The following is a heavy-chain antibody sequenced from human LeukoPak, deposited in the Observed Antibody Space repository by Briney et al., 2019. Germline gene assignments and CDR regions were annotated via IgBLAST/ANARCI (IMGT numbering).Heavy chain of an antibody. J-gene: IGHJ4*02. CDR3: AREGSATARPFVSNDY. Sequence: SVKVSCKASGGTFSSYAISWVRQAPGQGLEWMGGIIPIFGTANYAQKFQGRVTITADESTSTAYMELSSPRSEDTAVYYCAREGSATARPFVSNDYWGQGTLVTVSS. V-gene: IGHV1-69*01. D-gene: IGHD6-6*01. CDR1: GGTFSSYA. CDR2: IIPIFGTA.